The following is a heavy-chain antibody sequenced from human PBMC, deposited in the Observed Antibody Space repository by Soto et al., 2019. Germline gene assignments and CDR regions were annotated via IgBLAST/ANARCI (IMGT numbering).Heavy chain of an antibody. J-gene: IGHJ6*02. CDR1: GYSFTSYW. CDR3: ARLDSGSYPYYYYYGMDF. CDR2: IYPGDSDS. V-gene: IGHV5-51*01. Sequence: PGESLKISCKGSGYSFTSYWIGWVRQMPGKGLEWMGGIYPGDSDSRYSPSFQGQVTISADNSISTAYLQWSSLKASDTAMYYCARLDSGSYPYYYYYGMDFWGQGTTVTVSS. D-gene: IGHD1-26*01.